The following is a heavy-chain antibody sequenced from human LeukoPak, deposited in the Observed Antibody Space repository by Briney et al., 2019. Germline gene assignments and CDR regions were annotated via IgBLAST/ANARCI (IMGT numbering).Heavy chain of an antibody. D-gene: IGHD4-17*01. CDR1: GGTFSSYA. CDR3: ARDLTPTYGEDAFDI. Sequence: GASVKVSCKASGGTFSSYAISWVRQAPGQGLEWMGGIIPIFGTANYAQKFQGRVTITADESTSTVYMELSSLRSEDTAVYYCARDLTPTYGEDAFDIWGQGTMVTVSS. V-gene: IGHV1-69*13. CDR2: IIPIFGTA. J-gene: IGHJ3*02.